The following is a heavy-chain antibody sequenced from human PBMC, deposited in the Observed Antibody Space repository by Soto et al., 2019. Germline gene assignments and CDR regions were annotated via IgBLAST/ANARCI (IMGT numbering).Heavy chain of an antibody. CDR3: ASLSLLLWFGELTPCGIDV. CDR1: GFSFSNYA. D-gene: IGHD3-10*01. Sequence: GGSLRLSCAGSGFSFSNYAIHWVRQAPGKGLEWVAVISYDGSNKYYADSVKGRFTISRDNAKNSLYLQMNSLRAEDTAVYYCASLSLLLWFGELTPCGIDVWGQGTTVTVSS. CDR2: ISYDGSNK. J-gene: IGHJ6*02. V-gene: IGHV3-30-3*01.